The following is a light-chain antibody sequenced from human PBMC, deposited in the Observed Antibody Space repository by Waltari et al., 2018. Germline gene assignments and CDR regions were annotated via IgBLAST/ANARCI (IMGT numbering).Light chain of an antibody. CDR3: HVRSNWPPVT. V-gene: IGKV3-11*01. Sequence: EIVLTQSPATLSLSPGERATLSCRASQSVNEYLAWYQQIPGQAPRLLIYDASNRATGIPARFSGSGSGTDLTLTISSLEPEDFAIYYCHVRSNWPPVTFGGGTKVEIK. CDR1: QSVNEY. CDR2: DAS. J-gene: IGKJ4*01.